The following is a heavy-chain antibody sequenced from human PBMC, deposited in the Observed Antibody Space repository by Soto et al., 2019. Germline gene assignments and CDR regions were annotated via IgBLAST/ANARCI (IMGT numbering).Heavy chain of an antibody. J-gene: IGHJ4*02. CDR3: ARVGLSRGSSWCYFDY. CDR2: IYSGGST. V-gene: IGHV3-53*01. Sequence: EVQLVESGGGLIQPGGSLRLSCAASGFTVSSNYMSWVRQAPGKGLEWVSVIYSGGSTYYADSVKGRFTISRDNSKNTLYLQMNSLRAEATAVYYCARVGLSRGSSWCYFDYWGQGTLVTVSS. D-gene: IGHD6-6*01. CDR1: GFTVSSNY.